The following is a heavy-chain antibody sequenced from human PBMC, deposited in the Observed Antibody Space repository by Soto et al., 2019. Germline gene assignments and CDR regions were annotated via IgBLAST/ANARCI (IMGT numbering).Heavy chain of an antibody. D-gene: IGHD6-13*01. CDR2: IWYDGSNK. CDR1: GFSFSSYD. Sequence: QVQLVESGGGVVQPGTSLRLSCAASGFSFSSYDIHWVRQAPGKGLEWVAVIWYDGSNKYYADSVKGRFTISRDNSKNTWYLKMNGLRADDTAVYYCARGYSSSRDLGYWGQGTLVTVSS. V-gene: IGHV3-33*01. J-gene: IGHJ4*02. CDR3: ARGYSSSRDLGY.